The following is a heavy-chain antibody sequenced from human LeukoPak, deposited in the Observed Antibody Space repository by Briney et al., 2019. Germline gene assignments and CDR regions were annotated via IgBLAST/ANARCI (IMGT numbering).Heavy chain of an antibody. CDR3: ARVSVIAARFLGYDY. J-gene: IGHJ4*02. CDR2: IYYSGST. D-gene: IGHD6-6*01. V-gene: IGHV4-59*01. CDR1: GGSISSYY. Sequence: PSETLSLTCTVSGGSISSYYWSWIRQPPGKGLEWIGYIYYSGSTNYNPSLKSRVTISVDTSKNQFSLKLSSVTAADTAVYYCARVSVIAARFLGYDYWGQGTLVTVSS.